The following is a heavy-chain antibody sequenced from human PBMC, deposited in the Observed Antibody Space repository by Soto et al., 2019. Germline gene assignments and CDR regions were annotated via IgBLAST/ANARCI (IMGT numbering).Heavy chain of an antibody. CDR1: GFTFRSYA. J-gene: IGHJ3*02. CDR3: ARDPLYLAASGYAFDI. D-gene: IGHD6-13*01. CDR2: ISYDGSNK. V-gene: IGHV3-30*04. Sequence: ALTLSCAASGFTFRSYAMHWVRQAPCKGLEGVAVISYDGSNKYYADSVKGRFTISRDNSKNTLYLQMNSLRAEDTAVDYCARDPLYLAASGYAFDIWGQGTMVTVSS.